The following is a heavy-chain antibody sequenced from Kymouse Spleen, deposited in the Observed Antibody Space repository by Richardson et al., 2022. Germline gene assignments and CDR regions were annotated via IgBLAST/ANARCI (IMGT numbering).Heavy chain of an antibody. V-gene: IGHV3-30*18. D-gene: IGHD3-10*01. CDR2: ISYDGSNK. J-gene: IGHJ6*02. CDR3: AKDRGTMVRGVIIEYYYGMDV. CDR1: GFTFSSYG. Sequence: QVQLVESGGGVVQPGRSLRLSCAASGFTFSSYGMHWVRQAPGKGLEWVAVISYDGSNKYYADSVKGRFTISRDNSKNTLYLQMNSLRAEDTAVYYCAKDRGTMVRGVIIEYYYGMDVWGQGTTVTVSS.